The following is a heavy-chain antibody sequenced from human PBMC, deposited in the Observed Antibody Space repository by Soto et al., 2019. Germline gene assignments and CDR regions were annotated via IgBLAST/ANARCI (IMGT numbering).Heavy chain of an antibody. V-gene: IGHV3-33*01. CDR1: GFTFSRNG. D-gene: IGHD3-22*01. Sequence: GGSLRLSCAASGFTFSRNGMHWVRQAPGKGLEWVAFIWYDGSNEDYVDSVKGRFTISRDNSKNTLYLEMNSLRAEDTAVYYCSRFVGCDRSGCFDYWGQGPPVTVSS. J-gene: IGHJ4*02. CDR3: SRFVGCDRSGCFDY. CDR2: IWYDGSNE.